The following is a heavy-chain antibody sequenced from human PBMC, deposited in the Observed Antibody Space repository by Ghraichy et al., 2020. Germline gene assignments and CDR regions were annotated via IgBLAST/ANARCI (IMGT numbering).Heavy chain of an antibody. CDR1: GGSISSYY. CDR2: IYYSGST. J-gene: IGHJ5*02. D-gene: IGHD2-15*01. Sequence: SQTLSLTCTVSGGSISSYYWSWIRQPPGKGLEWIGYIYYSGSTNYNPSLKSRVTISVDTSKNQFSLKLSSVTAADTAVYYCARDHIGGREGFDPWGQGTLVTVSS. V-gene: IGHV4-59*01. CDR3: ARDHIGGREGFDP.